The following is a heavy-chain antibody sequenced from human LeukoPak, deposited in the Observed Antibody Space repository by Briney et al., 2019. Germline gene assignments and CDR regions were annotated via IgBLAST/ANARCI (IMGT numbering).Heavy chain of an antibody. V-gene: IGHV4-59*01. Sequence: PSETLSLTCTVSGGSISSYYWSWIRQPPGKGLEWIGYIYYSGSTSYNPSLKSRVTISVDTSKNQFSLKLSSVTAADTAVYYCARALPLEAPYDFWSGYFDYWGQGTLVTVSS. D-gene: IGHD3-3*01. CDR1: GGSISSYY. CDR2: IYYSGST. J-gene: IGHJ4*02. CDR3: ARALPLEAPYDFWSGYFDY.